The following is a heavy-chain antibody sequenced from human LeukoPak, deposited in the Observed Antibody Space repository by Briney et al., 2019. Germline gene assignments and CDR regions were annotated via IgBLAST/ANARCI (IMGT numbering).Heavy chain of an antibody. V-gene: IGHV3-23*01. CDR3: AKYAFAGAPVYDS. Sequence: GGSLRLSCAASGFTFSTYAMSWVRQAPGEGLEWVSAISGSGDGTYYVDSVKGRFTISRDNSRNTLFLQMNSLSPEDAALYYCAKYAFAGAPVYDSWGQGALVTVSS. D-gene: IGHD2/OR15-2a*01. CDR1: GFTFSTYA. J-gene: IGHJ5*01. CDR2: ISGSGDGT.